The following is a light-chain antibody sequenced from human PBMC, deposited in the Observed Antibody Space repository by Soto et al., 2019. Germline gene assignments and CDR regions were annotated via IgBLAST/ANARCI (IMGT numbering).Light chain of an antibody. J-gene: IGKJ1*01. V-gene: IGKV2-28*01. CDR2: LGS. CDR1: QSLLHSNGYNY. Sequence: DVVMPQSPLSLPVTPGEPASISCRSSQSLLHSNGYNYLDWYLQKPGQSPQLLIYLGSNRASGVPDRFGGSGSGTDFTLRISRVEAEDVGVYYCMQPLQSWTFGQGTKVEIK. CDR3: MQPLQSWT.